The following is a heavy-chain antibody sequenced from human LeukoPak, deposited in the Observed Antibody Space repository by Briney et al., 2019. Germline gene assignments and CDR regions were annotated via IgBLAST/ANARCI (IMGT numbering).Heavy chain of an antibody. CDR2: MNPNSGNT. CDR3: AREESDYYYYGMDV. J-gene: IGHJ6*02. D-gene: IGHD3-10*01. CDR1: GYTFTSYD. V-gene: IGHV1-8*01. Sequence: ASVKVSCKASGYTFTSYDINWVRQATGQGLEWMGWMNPNSGNTGYAQKFQGRVTMTRNTSISTAYTELSSLRSEDTAVYYCAREESDYYYYGMDVWGQGTTVTVSS.